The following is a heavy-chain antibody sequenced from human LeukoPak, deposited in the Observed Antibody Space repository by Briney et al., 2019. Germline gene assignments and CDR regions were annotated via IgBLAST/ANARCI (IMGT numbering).Heavy chain of an antibody. CDR3: ARENTGSYREFDY. CDR2: IYSGGGT. D-gene: IGHD1-26*01. J-gene: IGHJ4*02. Sequence: SETLSLTCTVSGGSISSYYWSWIRQPAGKGLEWIGRIYSGGGTNYNPSLKSRVTMSVDSSNNQFSLKLSSVTAADTAVFYCARENTGSYREFDYWGQGTLVTVSS. CDR1: GGSISSYY. V-gene: IGHV4-4*07.